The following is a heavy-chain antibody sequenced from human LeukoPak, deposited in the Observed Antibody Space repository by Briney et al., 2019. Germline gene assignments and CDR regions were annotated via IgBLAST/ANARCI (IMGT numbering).Heavy chain of an antibody. J-gene: IGHJ4*02. CDR3: ARHVRVRYSSRITNYFDY. V-gene: IGHV4-59*08. D-gene: IGHD6-13*01. Sequence: SETLSLTCTVSGGSISSYYWSWIRQPPGKGLEWIGYIYYSGSTNYNPSLKSRVTISVDTSKNQFSLKLSSVTAADTAVYYCARHVRVRYSSRITNYFDYWGQGTLVTVSS. CDR1: GGSISSYY. CDR2: IYYSGST.